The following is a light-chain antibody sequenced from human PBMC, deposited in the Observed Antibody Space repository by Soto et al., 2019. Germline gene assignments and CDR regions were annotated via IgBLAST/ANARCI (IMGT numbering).Light chain of an antibody. Sequence: EIVMTQSPATLSVSPGEGATLSFRASQSVSSNLAWYQQKPGQAPRLLIYGASTRATGIAARFSGSGSGTEFTLTINSLQSEDFAFYYCQQYNNWPLTFGGGTKVDIK. CDR3: QQYNNWPLT. CDR2: GAS. V-gene: IGKV3-15*01. J-gene: IGKJ4*01. CDR1: QSVSSN.